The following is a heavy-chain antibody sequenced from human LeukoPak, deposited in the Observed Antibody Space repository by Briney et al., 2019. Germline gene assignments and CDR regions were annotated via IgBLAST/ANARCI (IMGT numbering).Heavy chain of an antibody. CDR1: GGSISSYY. CDR2: INHSGST. Sequence: ASETLSLTCTVSGGSISSYYWSWIRQPPGKGLEWIGEINHSGSTNYNSSLKSRVTISVDTSKSQFSLNLSSVTAADTAVYYCARRGDTMVRVIDYWGQGTLVTVSS. J-gene: IGHJ4*02. V-gene: IGHV4-34*01. D-gene: IGHD3-10*01. CDR3: ARRGDTMVRVIDY.